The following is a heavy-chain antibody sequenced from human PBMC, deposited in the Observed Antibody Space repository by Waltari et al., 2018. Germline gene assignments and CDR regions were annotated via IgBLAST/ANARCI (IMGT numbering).Heavy chain of an antibody. D-gene: IGHD3-3*01. CDR2: INHSGST. CDR3: ARGATRFGLRFLEWFPDWYFDL. CDR1: GGSFSGYY. Sequence: QVQLQQWGAGLLKPSEALSLTCAVYGGSFSGYYWSWIRRPPGKGLKWIGEINHSGSTNYNPSLKSRVTISVDTSKNQFSLKLSSVTAADTAVYYCARGATRFGLRFLEWFPDWYFDLWGRGTLVTVSS. V-gene: IGHV4-34*01. J-gene: IGHJ2*01.